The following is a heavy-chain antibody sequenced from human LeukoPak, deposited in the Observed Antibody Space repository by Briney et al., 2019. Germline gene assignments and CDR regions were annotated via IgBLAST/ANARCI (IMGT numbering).Heavy chain of an antibody. J-gene: IGHJ4*02. D-gene: IGHD2-8*01. Sequence: PGGSLRLSCAASGFTFDDYTMHWVRQPPGKGLEWVSRITWDGGSTSYADSVKGRFTISRVNAKNSLYLQMNSLRAEDTAVYYCAREVNGFDYWGQGTLVTVSS. CDR3: AREVNGFDY. CDR2: ITWDGGST. CDR1: GFTFDDYT. V-gene: IGHV3-43*01.